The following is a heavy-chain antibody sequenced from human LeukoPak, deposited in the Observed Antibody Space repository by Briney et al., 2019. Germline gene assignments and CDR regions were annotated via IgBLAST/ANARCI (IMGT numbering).Heavy chain of an antibody. CDR1: GFTFSGHW. Sequence: GGSLRLSCAASGFTFSGHWMYWLRQAPGKGLAWVSRINGDGSATNYADSMEGRFTISRDNAKNIVYLQMNSLREDVTAIYYCARDINWGQVDYWGQGTLVTVSS. D-gene: IGHD7-27*01. V-gene: IGHV3-74*01. CDR2: INGDGSAT. CDR3: ARDINWGQVDY. J-gene: IGHJ4*02.